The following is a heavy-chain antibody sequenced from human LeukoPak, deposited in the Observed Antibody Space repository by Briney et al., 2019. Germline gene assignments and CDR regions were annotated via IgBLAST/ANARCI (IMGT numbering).Heavy chain of an antibody. CDR1: GGTFSSYA. J-gene: IGHJ5*02. Sequence: SVKVSCKASGGTFSSYAISWVRQAPGQGLEWMGGIIPIFGTANYAQKFQGRVTITADESTSTAYMELSSLRSEDTAVYFCARKYDILTGYDNWFDPWGQGTLVTVSS. CDR3: ARKYDILTGYDNWFDP. CDR2: IIPIFGTA. D-gene: IGHD3-9*01. V-gene: IGHV1-69*13.